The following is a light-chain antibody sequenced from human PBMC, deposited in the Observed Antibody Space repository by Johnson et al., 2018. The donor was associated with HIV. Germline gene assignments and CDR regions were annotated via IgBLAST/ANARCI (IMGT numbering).Light chain of an antibody. CDR3: GTWDNSLSAGV. CDR2: DNN. V-gene: IGLV1-51*01. J-gene: IGLJ1*01. Sequence: QPVLTQPPSVSAAPGQKVIISCSGSSSNIGNNYVSWYQQLPGTAPKLLIYDNNKRPSGIPDRFSGSKSGTSATLGISGLQTGDEADYYCGTWDNSLSAGVFGSGTKVTVL. CDR1: SSNIGNNY.